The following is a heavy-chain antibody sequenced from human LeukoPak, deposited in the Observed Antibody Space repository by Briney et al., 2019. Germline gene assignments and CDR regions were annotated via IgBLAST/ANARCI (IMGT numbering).Heavy chain of an antibody. CDR2: IYYSGST. CDR1: GGSISSYY. V-gene: IGHV4-39*01. J-gene: IGHJ3*02. D-gene: IGHD3-22*01. CDR3: ARPCPTYYDSSGYDAFDI. Sequence: SETLSLTCTVSGGSISSYYWGWIRQPPGKGLEWIGSIYYSGSTYYNPSLKSRVTISVDTSKNQFSLKLSSVTAADTAVYYCARPCPTYYDSSGYDAFDIWGQGTMVTVSS.